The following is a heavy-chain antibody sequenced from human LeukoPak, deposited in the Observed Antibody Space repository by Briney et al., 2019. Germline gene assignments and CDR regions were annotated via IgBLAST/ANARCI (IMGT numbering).Heavy chain of an antibody. Sequence: PSETLSLTCTVSGGSISSYYWSWIRQPPGKGLEWIRYIYYSGSTNYNPSLKSRVAISVDTSKNQFSLKLSSVTAADTAVYFCARRRGQSSGPSYYYFYMDVWGKGTTVTVSS. CDR2: IYYSGST. D-gene: IGHD2-8*02. J-gene: IGHJ6*03. V-gene: IGHV4-59*01. CDR1: GGSISSYY. CDR3: ARRRGQSSGPSYYYFYMDV.